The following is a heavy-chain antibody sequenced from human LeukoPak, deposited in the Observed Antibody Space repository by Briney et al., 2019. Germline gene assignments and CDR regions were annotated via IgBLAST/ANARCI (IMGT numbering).Heavy chain of an antibody. CDR2: ISYDGSNK. CDR3: AREARGDITPDAFDI. D-gene: IGHD3-9*01. CDR1: GFTFSSYA. J-gene: IGHJ3*02. V-gene: IGHV3-30-3*01. Sequence: GGSLRLSCAASGFTFSSYAMHWVRQAPGKGLEWVAVISYDGSNKYYADSVKGRFTISRDNSKNTLYLQMNSLRAEDTAVYYCAREARGDITPDAFDIWGQGTMVTVSS.